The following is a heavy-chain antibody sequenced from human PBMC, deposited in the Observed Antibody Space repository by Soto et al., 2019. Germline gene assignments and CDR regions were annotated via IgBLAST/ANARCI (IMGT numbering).Heavy chain of an antibody. Sequence: EVQLVESGGGLVQPGGSLRLSCAASGFTFSSYWMHWVRQAPGKGLVWVSRINSDGSSTSYADSVKGRFTISRDNAKNTLYLQMNSRSAEATAVYYCARMGGYCSGGSCYSYWYFDLWGRGTLVTVSS. CDR1: GFTFSSYW. D-gene: IGHD2-15*01. J-gene: IGHJ2*01. CDR3: ARMGGYCSGGSCYSYWYFDL. CDR2: INSDGSST. V-gene: IGHV3-74*01.